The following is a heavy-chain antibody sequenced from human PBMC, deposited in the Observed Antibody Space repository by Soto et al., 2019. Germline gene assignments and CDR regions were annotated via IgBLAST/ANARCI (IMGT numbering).Heavy chain of an antibody. D-gene: IGHD1-26*01. V-gene: IGHV3-30*18. Sequence: QVQLVESGGGVVQPGRSLRLSCAASGFTFSSYGMHWVRRAPGKGLEWVAVTSYDGSNKYYADSVKGRFTISRDNSKNTLYLQMNSLRAEDTAVYYCAKGKSGSCPDALDIWGQGTMVTVSS. CDR3: AKGKSGSCPDALDI. CDR2: TSYDGSNK. CDR1: GFTFSSYG. J-gene: IGHJ3*02.